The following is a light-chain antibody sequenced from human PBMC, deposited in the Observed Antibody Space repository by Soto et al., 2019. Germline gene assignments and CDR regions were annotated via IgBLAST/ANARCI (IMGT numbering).Light chain of an antibody. CDR2: DAS. Sequence: IVLTQPPDTSSLSPGTRATLSCRASQSVSSYLAWYQQKPGQAPRLLIYDASNRATGIPARFSGSGSGTDFTLTISSLEPEDFAVYYCQQRSNWPPITFGRGTRLEIK. V-gene: IGKV3-11*01. CDR3: QQRSNWPPIT. J-gene: IGKJ5*01. CDR1: QSVSSY.